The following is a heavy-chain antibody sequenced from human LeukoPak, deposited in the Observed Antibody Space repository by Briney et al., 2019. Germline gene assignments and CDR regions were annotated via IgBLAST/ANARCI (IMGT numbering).Heavy chain of an antibody. J-gene: IGHJ5*02. CDR1: GFTFDNYA. CDR2: ISWNSGSI. Sequence: GRSLRLSCEASGFTFDNYAMHWVRQAPGKGLEWVSGISWNSGSIGYADSMKGRFTTSRDNAKNSLYLQMNSLRAEDMALYYCTASMTTVTMGWFDPWGQGTLVTVSS. CDR3: TASMTTVTMGWFDP. V-gene: IGHV3-9*03. D-gene: IGHD4-17*01.